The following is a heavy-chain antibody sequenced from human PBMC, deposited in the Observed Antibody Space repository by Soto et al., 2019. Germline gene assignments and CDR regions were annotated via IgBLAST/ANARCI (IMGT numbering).Heavy chain of an antibody. CDR2: IYWDDDK. V-gene: IGHV2-5*02. CDR3: AHRLARGATGLYFQH. D-gene: IGHD3-9*01. CDR1: GLSLSTSGVA. Sequence: QITLKESGPTLVKPTQTLTLTCTFAGLSLSTSGVAVGWIRQPPGKALEWLALIYWDDDKRYSPSLKSRLTSTKDTSKNQVVLTMTNMDPVDTATYYCAHRLARGATGLYFQHWGQGTPVTVSS. J-gene: IGHJ1*01.